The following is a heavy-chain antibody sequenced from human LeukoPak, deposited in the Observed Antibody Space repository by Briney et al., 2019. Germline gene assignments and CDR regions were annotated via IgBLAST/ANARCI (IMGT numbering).Heavy chain of an antibody. J-gene: IGHJ4*02. D-gene: IGHD5-12*01. CDR1: GFTFSSYA. Sequence: GGSLRLSCAASGFTFSSYAMHWVRQAPGKGLEWVAVISYDGSNKYYADSVKDRFTISRDNSKNTLYLQMNSLRAEDTAVYYCASGRLRNLDYWGQGTLVTVSS. CDR2: ISYDGSNK. CDR3: ASGRLRNLDY. V-gene: IGHV3-30*04.